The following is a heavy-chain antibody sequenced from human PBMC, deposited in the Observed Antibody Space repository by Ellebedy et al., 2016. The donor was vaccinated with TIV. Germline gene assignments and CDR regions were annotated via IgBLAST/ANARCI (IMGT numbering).Heavy chain of an antibody. J-gene: IGHJ4*02. CDR2: ISHSSTYT. D-gene: IGHD1-14*01. V-gene: IGHV3-11*06. CDR1: GFTFSDSY. Sequence: GESLKISCAASGFTFSDSYMTWIRQAPGKGLEWVSYISHSSTYTNYADSVKGRFTISRDNAKNSLYLQMNSLRAEDTAVYYCASNREKYYFWGQGVLVTVSS. CDR3: ASNREKYYF.